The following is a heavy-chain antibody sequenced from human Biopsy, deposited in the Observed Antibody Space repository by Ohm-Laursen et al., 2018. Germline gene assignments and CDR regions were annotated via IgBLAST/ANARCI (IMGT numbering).Heavy chain of an antibody. J-gene: IGHJ4*02. CDR2: IVVGGGNT. CDR1: GFTFNRSA. CDR3: ASRPNCGGDCSSGFDY. Sequence: SVKVSCKASGFTFNRSAMQRVRQARGQRLEWIGWIVVGGGNTNYAQKFQERVTITRDMSTSTAYMELSSLRSEDTAVYYCASRPNCGGDCSSGFDYWGQGTLVTVSS. D-gene: IGHD2-21*02. V-gene: IGHV1-58*02.